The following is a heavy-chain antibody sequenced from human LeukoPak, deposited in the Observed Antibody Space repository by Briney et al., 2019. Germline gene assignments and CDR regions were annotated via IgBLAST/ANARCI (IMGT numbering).Heavy chain of an antibody. CDR1: GGSMNGYF. V-gene: IGHV4-59*01. Sequence: SETLSLTCTVSGGSMNGYFWTWIRQPPGKGLEWIAFIHYTGRIRYNPSLQSRATISLDRSESRFSLKLTSVTAADSAVYYCARLLDNDSSGDPDTFDLWGRGTVVIVSS. J-gene: IGHJ3*01. CDR2: IHYTGRI. D-gene: IGHD3-22*01. CDR3: ARLLDNDSSGDPDTFDL.